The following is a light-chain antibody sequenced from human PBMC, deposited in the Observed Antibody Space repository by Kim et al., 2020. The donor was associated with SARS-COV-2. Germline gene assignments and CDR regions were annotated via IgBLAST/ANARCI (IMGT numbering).Light chain of an antibody. CDR3: QQYYSYPWT. CDR1: QGISRN. CDR2: DAS. V-gene: IGKV1-8*01. J-gene: IGKJ1*01. Sequence: ASTGERVTISCRASQGISRNLAWYQQKPGKAPELLMYDASTLQSGVLSRFSGSGSGTDFTLTISYLQSEDSATYYCQQYYSYPWTFGQGTKVDIK.